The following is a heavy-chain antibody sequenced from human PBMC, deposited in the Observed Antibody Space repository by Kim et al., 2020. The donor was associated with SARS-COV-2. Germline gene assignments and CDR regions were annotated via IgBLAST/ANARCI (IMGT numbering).Heavy chain of an antibody. D-gene: IGHD3-3*01. J-gene: IGHJ4*02. CDR3: ARVEGVYYFDY. Sequence: SETLSLTCTVSGGSISSGSYYWSWIRQPAGKGLEWIGRIYTSGSTNYNPSLKSRVTISVDTSKNQFSLKLSSVTAADTAVYYCARVEGVYYFDYWGQGTLVTVSS. V-gene: IGHV4-61*02. CDR1: GGSISSGSYY. CDR2: IYTSGST.